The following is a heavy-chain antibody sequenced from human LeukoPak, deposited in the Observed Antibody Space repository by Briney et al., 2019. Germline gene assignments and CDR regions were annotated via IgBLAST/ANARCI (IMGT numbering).Heavy chain of an antibody. D-gene: IGHD3-3*01. CDR2: IRYDGSNK. Sequence: GGSLRLSCAASGFTFSRYGMHWVRQAPGKGLEWVAFIRYDGSNKYYADSVKGRFTISRDNSKNTLYLQMNSLRAEDTAVYYCATKAVTIFGVVIIHDAFDIWGQGTTVSVSS. CDR3: ATKAVTIFGVVIIHDAFDI. J-gene: IGHJ3*02. CDR1: GFTFSRYG. V-gene: IGHV3-30*02.